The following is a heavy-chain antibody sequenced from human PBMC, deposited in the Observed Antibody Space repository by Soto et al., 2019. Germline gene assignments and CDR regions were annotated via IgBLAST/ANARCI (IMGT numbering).Heavy chain of an antibody. J-gene: IGHJ4*02. CDR2: ISWNSGSI. CDR1: GFTFDDYA. D-gene: IGHD3-16*01. V-gene: IGHV3-9*01. Sequence: EVQLVESGGGLVQPGRSLRLSCAASGFTFDDYAMHWVRQAPGKGLEWVSGISWNSGSIGYADSVKGRFTISRDNAKNSLYLQMNSLRAEDTALYYCAKFGGGYDYWGQGTLVTVSS. CDR3: AKFGGGYDY.